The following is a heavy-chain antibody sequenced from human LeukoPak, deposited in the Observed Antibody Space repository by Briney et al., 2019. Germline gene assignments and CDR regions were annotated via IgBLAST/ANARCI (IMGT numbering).Heavy chain of an antibody. Sequence: GGSLRLSCAASGFIFSSYTVHWVRQAPGKGLEWVSVISNDGSKKYYADSVKGRFTISRDNSKNMLYLQMNSLRAEDAAVYYCARDESGSSYFDYWGQGTLVTVSS. CDR1: GFIFSSYT. V-gene: IGHV3-30-3*01. D-gene: IGHD3-10*01. CDR3: ARDESGSSYFDY. CDR2: ISNDGSKK. J-gene: IGHJ4*02.